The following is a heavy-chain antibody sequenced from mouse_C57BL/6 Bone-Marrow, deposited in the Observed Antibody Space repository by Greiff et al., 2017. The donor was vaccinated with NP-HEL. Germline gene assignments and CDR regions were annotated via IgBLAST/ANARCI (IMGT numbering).Heavy chain of an antibody. CDR2: IDPSDSYT. CDR3: ARDYYGNYFDY. V-gene: IGHV1-59*01. J-gene: IGHJ2*01. Sequence: QVQLQQPGAELVRPGTSVKLSCKASGYTFTSYWMHWVKQRPGQGLEWIGVIDPSDSYTNYNQKFKGKATLTVDTSSSTAYMQLSSLTSEDSAVYYCARDYYGNYFDYGGQGTTLTVSS. CDR1: GYTFTSYW. D-gene: IGHD2-1*01.